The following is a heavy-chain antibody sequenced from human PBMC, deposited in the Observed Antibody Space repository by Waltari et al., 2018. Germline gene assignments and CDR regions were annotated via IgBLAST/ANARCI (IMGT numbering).Heavy chain of an antibody. CDR2: IIPILDIA. J-gene: IGHJ4*02. CDR3: ARDKGRDMGLDY. D-gene: IGHD3-16*01. CDR1: GDTFSSYA. Sequence: QVQLVQSGAGVKKPGSSVNVSCKASGDTFSSYAITWVRQAPGQGLEWMGRIIPILDIANYAQKFQDRVTITADKSTSTVYMELSSLRSEDTAVYYCARDKGRDMGLDYWGQGTLVTVSS. V-gene: IGHV1-69*04.